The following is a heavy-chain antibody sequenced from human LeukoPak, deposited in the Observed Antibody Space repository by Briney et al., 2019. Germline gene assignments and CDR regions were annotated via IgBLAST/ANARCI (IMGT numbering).Heavy chain of an antibody. CDR2: IKHTGRT. CDR3: VAAQVIGREH. V-gene: IGHV4-34*01. Sequence: SETLSLTCAVYGGSFSGNYWCWVRRPPGKGLEWIGEIKHTGRTTYNPSLKSQVSMSLDTSKNEFSLRLKSVTAADTAVYHCVAAQVIGREHWGQGTLVTVSS. CDR1: GGSFSGNY. D-gene: IGHD2-21*01. J-gene: IGHJ4*02.